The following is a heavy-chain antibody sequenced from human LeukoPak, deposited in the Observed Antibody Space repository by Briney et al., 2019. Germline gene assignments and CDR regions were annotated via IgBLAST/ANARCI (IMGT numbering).Heavy chain of an antibody. V-gene: IGHV3-23*01. CDR1: GFTFSDYA. CDR2: ISGSGDYT. J-gene: IGHJ4*02. CDR3: ARSYYDSSGYRGPFDY. D-gene: IGHD3-22*01. Sequence: GGSLRLSCAASGFTFSDYAMSWVRQPPGKGLEWVSTISGSGDYTYYADSVRGRFTISRDNSKNTLYLQMNSLRAEDTAVYYCARSYYDSSGYRGPFDYWGQGTLVTVSS.